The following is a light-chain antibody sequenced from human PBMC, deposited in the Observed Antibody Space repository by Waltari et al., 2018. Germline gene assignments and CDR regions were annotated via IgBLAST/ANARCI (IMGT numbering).Light chain of an antibody. CDR2: EVS. Sequence: QSALTQPASVPGSPGQSITISCTGTDSDVGAYNFVSWSRQHHGKAPHLIIYEVSERPPGISDRFSGSKSDNTASLTISGLQADDEAVYYCSSYTTSNAPGVFGTGTKVTVL. V-gene: IGLV2-14*01. CDR1: DSDVGAYNF. CDR3: SSYTTSNAPGV. J-gene: IGLJ1*01.